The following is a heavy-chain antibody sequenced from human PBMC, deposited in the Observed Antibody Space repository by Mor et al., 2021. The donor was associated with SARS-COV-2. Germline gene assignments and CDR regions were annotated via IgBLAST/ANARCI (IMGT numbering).Heavy chain of an antibody. D-gene: IGHD3-10*01. Sequence: VRQAPGKGLEWISAIHSGGRTYYADSVKGRFTISRDTSKNTVYLQMNSLRVEDTAVYYCARDEFWGQGTLVTV. CDR2: IHSGGRT. V-gene: IGHV3-66*01. J-gene: IGHJ4*02. CDR3: ARDEF.